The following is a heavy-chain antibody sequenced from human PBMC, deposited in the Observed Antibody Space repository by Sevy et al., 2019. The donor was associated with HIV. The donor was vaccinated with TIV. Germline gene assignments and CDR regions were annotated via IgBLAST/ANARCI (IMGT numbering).Heavy chain of an antibody. CDR2: ISGSGDST. CDR1: GFTFSSSA. V-gene: IGHV3-23*01. J-gene: IGHJ5*02. Sequence: GGSLRLSCVASGFTFSSSAMSWVRQAPGKGLEWVSTISGSGDSTYFADSVKGRFTISRDNSKNTLYLQMDSLRAEGTAVYYCAKGPDYSDYVGWIDPWGQGTLVTVSS. D-gene: IGHD4-17*01. CDR3: AKGPDYSDYVGWIDP.